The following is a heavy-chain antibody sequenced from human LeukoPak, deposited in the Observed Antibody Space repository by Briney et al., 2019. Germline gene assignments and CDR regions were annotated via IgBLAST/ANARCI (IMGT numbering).Heavy chain of an antibody. Sequence: SETLSLTCTVSGGSISSYYWSWIRQPPGKGLEWIGYIYYSGSTNYNPSLKSRVTISVDTSKNQFSLKLSSVTAADTAVYYCASRGDSSGYSDAFDIWGQGTMVTVSS. J-gene: IGHJ3*02. CDR2: IYYSGST. CDR3: ASRGDSSGYSDAFDI. V-gene: IGHV4-59*08. CDR1: GGSISSYY. D-gene: IGHD3-22*01.